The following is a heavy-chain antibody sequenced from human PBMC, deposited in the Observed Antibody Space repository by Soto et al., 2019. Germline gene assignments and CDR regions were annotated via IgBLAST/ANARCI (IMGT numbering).Heavy chain of an antibody. CDR1: GYIFTSYG. J-gene: IGHJ5*02. CDR2: ITAYNGNT. D-gene: IGHD2-15*01. Sequence: QIQLVQSGAEVRKPGASVMVSCKASGYIFTSYGMSWVRQAPGQGLEWMGWITAYNGNTNYAQKVQGRITMTTDISTGTAYMELRILTSDDTAVYYCARGGVVDTSGWFDPWGQGTLVTVSS. V-gene: IGHV1-18*01. CDR3: ARGGVVDTSGWFDP.